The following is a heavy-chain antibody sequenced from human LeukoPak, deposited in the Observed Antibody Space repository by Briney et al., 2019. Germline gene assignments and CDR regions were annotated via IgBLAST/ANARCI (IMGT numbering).Heavy chain of an antibody. CDR2: ISREGSNK. J-gene: IGHJ1*01. CDR1: AFIFSSYD. CDR3: ARHFTTGSIEH. Sequence: GRSLRLSCAASAFIFSSYDMHWVRQAPGKGREWLAVISREGSNKYHADSVRGRFTIYRDNSQNTLYLQMNSLREAGTAVYVCARHFTTGSIEHWGQGDPVTVSS. V-gene: IGHV3-30-3*01. D-gene: IGHD3-9*01.